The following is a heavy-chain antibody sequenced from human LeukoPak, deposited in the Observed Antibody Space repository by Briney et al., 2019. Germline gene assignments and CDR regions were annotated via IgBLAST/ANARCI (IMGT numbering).Heavy chain of an antibody. V-gene: IGHV2-5*01. CDR1: GFSLSTSGVG. D-gene: IGHD3-10*01. CDR3: AHNVAWFGGAYYYYGMDV. J-gene: IGHJ6*02. Sequence: SGPTLVKPTQTLTLNCTFSGFSLSTSGVGVGWIRQPPGKALEWLALIYWNDDKRYSPSLKSRLTIAKDTSKNQVVLTMTNMDPVDKATYYCAHNVAWFGGAYYYYGMDVWGQGTTVTVSS. CDR2: IYWNDDK.